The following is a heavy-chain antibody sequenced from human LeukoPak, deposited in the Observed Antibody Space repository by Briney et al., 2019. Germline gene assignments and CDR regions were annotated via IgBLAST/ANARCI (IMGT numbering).Heavy chain of an antibody. J-gene: IGHJ4*02. CDR3: ARELKVGNTGYYFDY. Sequence: KTSETLSLTCTVSRDSISDYYWSWIRQPPGEGLEWIGYIYYSGSTNYSPSLKSRVTISLDTSKNQFSLNLNSVTAADTAVYHCARELKVGNTGYYFDYWGQGTLVTVSS. D-gene: IGHD2/OR15-2a*01. V-gene: IGHV4-59*01. CDR1: RDSISDYY. CDR2: IYYSGST.